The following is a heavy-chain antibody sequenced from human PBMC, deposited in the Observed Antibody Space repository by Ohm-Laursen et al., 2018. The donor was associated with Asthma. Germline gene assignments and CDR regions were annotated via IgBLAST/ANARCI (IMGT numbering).Heavy chain of an antibody. CDR3: ARDALGYFDY. V-gene: IGHV3-53*01. CDR2: IYSGGST. CDR1: GFTVSSNY. J-gene: IGHJ4*02. Sequence: SLRLSCAASGFTVSSNYMSWVRQAPGKGLEWVSIIYSGGSTYYADSVKGRFTISRDNSKNTLYLQMNSLRAEDTAVYYRARDALGYFDYWGQGTLVTVSS. D-gene: IGHD7-27*01.